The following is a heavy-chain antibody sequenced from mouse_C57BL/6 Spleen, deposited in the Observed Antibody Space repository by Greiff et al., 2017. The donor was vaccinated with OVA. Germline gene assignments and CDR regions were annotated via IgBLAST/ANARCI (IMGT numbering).Heavy chain of an antibody. CDR1: GYTFTSYW. V-gene: IGHV1-50*01. CDR2: IDPSDSYT. Sequence: VQLQQPGAELVKPGASVKLSCKASGYTFTSYWMQWVKQRPGQGLEWIGEIDPSDSYTNYNQKFKGKATLTVDTTSSTAYMQLSSLTSEDSAVYYCAREEGYWGQGTTLTVSS. CDR3: AREEGY. J-gene: IGHJ2*01.